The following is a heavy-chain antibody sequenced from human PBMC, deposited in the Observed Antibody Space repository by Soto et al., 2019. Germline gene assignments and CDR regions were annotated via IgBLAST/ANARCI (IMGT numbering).Heavy chain of an antibody. V-gene: IGHV4-59*01. Sequence: QVQLQESGPGLVKPSETLSLTCTVSGGSISSYYWSWIRQPPGKGLEWIGYIYYSGSTNYNPSLKSRVTISVDTSKNQSALRLSSVTAADTAVYCCGGGRGWEHDAFDIWGQGTMVTVSS. CDR1: GGSISSYY. D-gene: IGHD1-26*01. CDR2: IYYSGST. CDR3: GGGRGWEHDAFDI. J-gene: IGHJ3*02.